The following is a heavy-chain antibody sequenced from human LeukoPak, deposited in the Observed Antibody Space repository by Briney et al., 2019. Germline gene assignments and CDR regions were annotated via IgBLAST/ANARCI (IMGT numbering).Heavy chain of an antibody. CDR3: ARELGYCSRTDCPFGY. Sequence: GSLRLSCAASGFTVSGNYMSWVRLAPGKGLEWVSVIYRGGNTYYADSVKGRFTISRDNSKNTLYLQMDSLRAEDTAVYYCARELGYCSRTDCPFGYWGQGTLVTVSS. V-gene: IGHV3-66*01. D-gene: IGHD2-2*01. CDR1: GFTVSGNY. CDR2: IYRGGNT. J-gene: IGHJ4*02.